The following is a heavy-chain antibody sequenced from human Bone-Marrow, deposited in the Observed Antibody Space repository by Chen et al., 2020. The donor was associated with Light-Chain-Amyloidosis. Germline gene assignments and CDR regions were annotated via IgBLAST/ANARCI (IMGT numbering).Heavy chain of an antibody. CDR3: ARESTRGQVLGESSGYAL. J-gene: IGHJ2*01. CDR2: INHSGNT. V-gene: IGHV4-38-2*02. Sequence: QVQLQESGPGLVKPSETLSLTCSVSGYSISSGYSWGWIRQPPGKGLEWMAMINHSGNTYQNPSLKSRVTISVDTTKNQFSLKLGSVIAADTAVYYCARESTRGQVLGESSGYALWGRGTLVTVSS. CDR1: GYSISSGYS. D-gene: IGHD3-22*01.